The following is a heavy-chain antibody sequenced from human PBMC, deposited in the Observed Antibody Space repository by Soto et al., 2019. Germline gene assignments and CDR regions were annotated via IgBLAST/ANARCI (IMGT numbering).Heavy chain of an antibody. V-gene: IGHV3-30-3*01. D-gene: IGHD6-13*01. Sequence: SGGSLRLSCAASGFTFSSYAMHWVRQAPGKGLEWVAVISYDGSNKYYADSVKGRFTISRDNSKNTLYLQMNSLRAEDTAVYYCATLEISSWYYYYYGMDVWGQGTTVTVSS. CDR2: ISYDGSNK. CDR3: ATLEISSWYYYYYGMDV. CDR1: GFTFSSYA. J-gene: IGHJ6*02.